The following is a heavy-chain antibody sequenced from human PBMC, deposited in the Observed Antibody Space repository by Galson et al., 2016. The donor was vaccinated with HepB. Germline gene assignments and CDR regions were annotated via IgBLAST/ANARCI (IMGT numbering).Heavy chain of an antibody. CDR2: ISITSGYK. Sequence: SLRLSCAASGFTFRTYSMNWVRQAPGKGLEWVSFISITSGYKYYADSLKGRVTISRDNAKNSLYLQMNSLRAEDTAVYYCARPPEGDRRYFDLWGRGTLVTVSS. CDR1: GFTFRTYS. J-gene: IGHJ2*01. D-gene: IGHD3-16*01. V-gene: IGHV3-21*01. CDR3: ARPPEGDRRYFDL.